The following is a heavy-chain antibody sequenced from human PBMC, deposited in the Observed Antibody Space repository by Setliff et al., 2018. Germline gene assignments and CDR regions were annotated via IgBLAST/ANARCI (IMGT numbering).Heavy chain of an antibody. CDR1: GYTFTSYG. J-gene: IGHJ4*02. D-gene: IGHD3-3*01. V-gene: IGHV1-18*01. Sequence: ASVKVSCKASGYTFTSYGISWVRQAPGQGLEWMGWISAYNGNTNYAQKLQGRVTMTTDTSTSTAYMELRSLRSEDTAVYYCARELPRTIFGVVIDYWGQGTLVTVSS. CDR2: ISAYNGNT. CDR3: ARELPRTIFGVVIDY.